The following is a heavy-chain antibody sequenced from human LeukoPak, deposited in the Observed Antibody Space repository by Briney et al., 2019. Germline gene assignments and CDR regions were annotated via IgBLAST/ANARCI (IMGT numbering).Heavy chain of an antibody. D-gene: IGHD2-2*01. CDR1: GGSISSYY. Sequence: SKTLSLTCTVSGGSISSYYWSWIRQPPGKGLEWIGFIYYSGSTNYNPSLKSRVSLSVDTSKNQFSLKLSSVTAADTAVYYCARDAASTRNGMDVWGQGTTVTVSS. J-gene: IGHJ6*02. V-gene: IGHV4-59*01. CDR3: ARDAASTRNGMDV. CDR2: IYYSGST.